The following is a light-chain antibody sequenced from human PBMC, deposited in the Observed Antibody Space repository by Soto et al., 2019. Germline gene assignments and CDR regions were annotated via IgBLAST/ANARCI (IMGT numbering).Light chain of an antibody. J-gene: IGLJ2*01. V-gene: IGLV2-14*03. CDR1: SSDVGAYNF. CDR2: DVT. Sequence: QSALTQPASVPGSPGQSITISCTGTSSDVGAYNFVSWYQQHPGKAPKLMIYDVTNRPSGVSSRFSGSKSGNTASLAISGLQAEDEADYYCSSYTTSNTLVFGGGTQLTVL. CDR3: SSYTTSNTLV.